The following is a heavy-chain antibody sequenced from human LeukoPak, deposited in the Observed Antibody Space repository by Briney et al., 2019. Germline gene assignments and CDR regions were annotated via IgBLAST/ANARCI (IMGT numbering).Heavy chain of an antibody. D-gene: IGHD3-10*01. V-gene: IGHV3-11*04. CDR1: GFTFSDYY. CDR3: ATLSYYALDY. J-gene: IGHJ4*02. Sequence: GGSLRLSCAVSGFTFSDYYMTWLRQAPGKGLEWVSHISSSVGTKYYADSVKGRFTISRDNAKNSLYLQMNSLRAEDTAVYYCATLSYYALDYWGQGTLVTVSS. CDR2: ISSSVGTK.